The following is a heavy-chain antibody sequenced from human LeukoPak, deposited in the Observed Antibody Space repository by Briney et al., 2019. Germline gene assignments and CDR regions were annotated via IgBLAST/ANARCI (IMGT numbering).Heavy chain of an antibody. Sequence: SVKVSCKASGGTFSSYAISWVRQAPGQGLEWMGGIVPIFGTANYAQKFQGRVTITADESTSTAYMELSSLRSEDTAVYYCARGIQLWLENRFDYWGQGTLVTVSS. V-gene: IGHV1-69*01. CDR1: GGTFSSYA. D-gene: IGHD5-18*01. J-gene: IGHJ4*02. CDR2: IVPIFGTA. CDR3: ARGIQLWLENRFDY.